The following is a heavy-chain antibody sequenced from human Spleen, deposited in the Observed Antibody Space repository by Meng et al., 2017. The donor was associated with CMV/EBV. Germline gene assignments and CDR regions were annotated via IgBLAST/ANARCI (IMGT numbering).Heavy chain of an antibody. V-gene: IGHV3-33*06. CDR1: GFTFSSYG. Sequence: GESLKISCAASGFTFSSYGMHWVRQAPGKGLEWVAVIWYDGSNKYYADSVKGRFTISRDNSKNTLYLQMNSLRAEDTAVYYCAKRDGSYFPRGYFDYWGQGTLVTVSS. J-gene: IGHJ4*02. CDR2: IWYDGSNK. D-gene: IGHD1-26*01. CDR3: AKRDGSYFPRGYFDY.